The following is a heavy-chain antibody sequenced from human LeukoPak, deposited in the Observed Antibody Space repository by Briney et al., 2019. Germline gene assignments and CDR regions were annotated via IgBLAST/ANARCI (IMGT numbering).Heavy chain of an antibody. J-gene: IGHJ4*02. V-gene: IGHV3-48*03. D-gene: IGHD2-21*02. CDR1: GFTFSSYE. Sequence: GGSLRLSCAASGFTFSSYEMNWVRQAPEKGLEWVSYIRSSGSTIYYADSVKGRFTISRDNAKNSLYLQMNSLRAEDTAVYYCAREAAYCGGDCYSDYWGQGTLVTVSS. CDR2: IRSSGSTI. CDR3: AREAAYCGGDCYSDY.